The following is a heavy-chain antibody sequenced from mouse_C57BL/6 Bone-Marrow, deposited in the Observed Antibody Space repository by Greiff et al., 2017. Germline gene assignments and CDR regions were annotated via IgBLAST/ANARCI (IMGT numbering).Heavy chain of an antibody. J-gene: IGHJ2*01. V-gene: IGHV5-4*03. D-gene: IGHD2-4*01. CDR2: ISDGGSYT. CDR1: GFTFSSYA. CDR3: ARGGSTMNDY. Sequence: EVKLVESGGGLVKPGGSLKLSCAASGFTFSSYAMSWVRQTPEKRLEWVATISDGGSYTYYPDNVKGRFTISRDNAKNNLYLQMSHLKSEDTAMYYCARGGSTMNDYWGQGTTLTGSS.